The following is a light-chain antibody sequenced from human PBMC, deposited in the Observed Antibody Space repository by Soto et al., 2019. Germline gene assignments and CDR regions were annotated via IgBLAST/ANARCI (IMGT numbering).Light chain of an antibody. J-gene: IGLJ3*02. Sequence: QSVLTQPPSVSAAPGQKVTISCSGSSSNIGNNLVSWYQQFPGTAPKLLIYDSYKRPSGIPDRFSGSKSGTSATLDITGLQTGDEADYYCGSWDHSLNNGRVFGGGTQLTVL. CDR2: DSY. CDR1: SSNIGNNL. CDR3: GSWDHSLNNGRV. V-gene: IGLV1-51*01.